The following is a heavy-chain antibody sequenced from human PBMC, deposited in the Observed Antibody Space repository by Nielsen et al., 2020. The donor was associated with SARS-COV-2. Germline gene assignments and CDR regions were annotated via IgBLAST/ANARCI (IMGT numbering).Heavy chain of an antibody. D-gene: IGHD3-16*01. CDR2: IYSGGSST. CDR1: GFTFSSYA. J-gene: IGHJ6*02. CDR3: AKVSGGYYYYYGMDV. V-gene: IGHV3-23*03. Sequence: GESLKISCAASGFTFSSYAMSWVRQAPGTGLEWVSVIYSGGSSTYYADSVKGRFTISRDNSKNTLYLQMNSLRAEDTAVYYCAKVSGGYYYYYGMDVWGQGTTVTVSS.